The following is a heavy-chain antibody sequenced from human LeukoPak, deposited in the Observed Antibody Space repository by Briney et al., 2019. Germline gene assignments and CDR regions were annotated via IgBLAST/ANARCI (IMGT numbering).Heavy chain of an antibody. D-gene: IGHD3-10*01. CDR1: GFTFSSYA. J-gene: IGHJ3*02. Sequence: GGSLRLSCAASGFTFSSYAMSWVRQAPGKGLEWVSAISGSGGSTYYADSVKGRFTISRDNSKNTLYPQMNSLRAEDTAVYYCAKFSPPLLWFGENAFDIWGQGAMVTVSS. CDR3: AKFSPPLLWFGENAFDI. V-gene: IGHV3-23*01. CDR2: ISGSGGST.